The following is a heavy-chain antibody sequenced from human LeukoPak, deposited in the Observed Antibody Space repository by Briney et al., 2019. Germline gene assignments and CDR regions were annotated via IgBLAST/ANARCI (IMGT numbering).Heavy chain of an antibody. D-gene: IGHD6-13*01. CDR2: IFYDGTIQ. CDR3: AKDPTIAAANWFDP. CDR1: GFTFSNYA. J-gene: IGHJ5*02. Sequence: GGSLRLSCAASGFTFSNYAMHWVRQAPGKGLEWVAVIFYDGTIQYYADSVKGQFTISRDNSKNTLYLQMNSLRAEDTAVYYCAKDPTIAAANWFDPWGQGTLVTVSS. V-gene: IGHV3-30*04.